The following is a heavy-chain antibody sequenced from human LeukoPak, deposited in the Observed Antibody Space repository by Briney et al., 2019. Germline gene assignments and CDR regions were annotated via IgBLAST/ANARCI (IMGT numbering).Heavy chain of an antibody. D-gene: IGHD2-2*01. J-gene: IGHJ2*01. CDR3: ARSPYCSSTSCSLGWYFDL. Sequence: KASETLSLTCTVSGGSISSHYWSWIRQPPGKGLEWIGYIYYSGSTNYNPSLKSRVTISVDTSKYQFSLKLSSVTAADTAVYYCARSPYCSSTSCSLGWYFDLWGRGTLVTVSS. CDR2: IYYSGST. V-gene: IGHV4-59*11. CDR1: GGSISSHY.